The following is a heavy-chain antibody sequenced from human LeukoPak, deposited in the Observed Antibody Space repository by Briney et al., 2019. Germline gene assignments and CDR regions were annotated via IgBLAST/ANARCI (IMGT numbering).Heavy chain of an antibody. D-gene: IGHD3-10*01. CDR1: GFTFSSYA. CDR2: ISYDGSNK. V-gene: IGHV3-30*04. Sequence: GRSLRLSCAASGFTFSSYAMHWVRQAPGKWLEWVAVISYDGSNKYYADSVKGRFTNSRDNSKNTLYLQMNSLRAEDTAVYYCARAPDPGSPDYWGQGTLVTVSS. J-gene: IGHJ4*02. CDR3: ARAPDPGSPDY.